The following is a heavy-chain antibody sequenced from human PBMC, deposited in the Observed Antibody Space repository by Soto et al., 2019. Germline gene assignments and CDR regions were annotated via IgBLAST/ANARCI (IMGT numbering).Heavy chain of an antibody. D-gene: IGHD3-22*01. Sequence: PSETLSLTCTFSGGSISSYYWSWIRQPPGKGLEWIGYIYYSGSTNYNPSLKSRVTISVDTSKNQFSLKLSSVTAADTAVYYCARGKDSSGYYFSWFDPWGQGTLVTVSS. J-gene: IGHJ5*02. CDR3: ARGKDSSGYYFSWFDP. CDR2: IYYSGST. V-gene: IGHV4-59*01. CDR1: GGSISSYY.